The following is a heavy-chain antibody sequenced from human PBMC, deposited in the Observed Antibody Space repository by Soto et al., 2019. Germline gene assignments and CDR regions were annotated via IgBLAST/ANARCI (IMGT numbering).Heavy chain of an antibody. CDR1: GGTFSSYT. J-gene: IGHJ4*02. Sequence: ASVKVSCKASGGTFSSYTISWVRQAPGQGLEWMGRIIPILGIANYAQKFQGRVTITADKSTSTAYMELSSLRSEDTAVYYCAKCRSTSCYAMFFDYWGQGTLVTVSS. D-gene: IGHD2-2*01. CDR2: IIPILGIA. V-gene: IGHV1-69*02. CDR3: AKCRSTSCYAMFFDY.